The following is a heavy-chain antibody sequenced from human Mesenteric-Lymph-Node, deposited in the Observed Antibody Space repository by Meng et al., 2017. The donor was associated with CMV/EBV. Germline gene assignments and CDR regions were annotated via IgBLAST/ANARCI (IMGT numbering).Heavy chain of an antibody. Sequence: GESLKISCAASGFTFSDYYMNGVRQAPGEGLDWVSSISDTSTISYADSVKGRFTISGDNAKNSLYLQMNSLRAEDTALYYCAKDSGEGYCSSTSCYRAFDYWGQGTLVTVSS. CDR2: ISDTSTI. V-gene: IGHV3-69-1*01. D-gene: IGHD2-2*01. J-gene: IGHJ4*02. CDR1: GFTFSDYY. CDR3: AKDSGEGYCSSTSCYRAFDY.